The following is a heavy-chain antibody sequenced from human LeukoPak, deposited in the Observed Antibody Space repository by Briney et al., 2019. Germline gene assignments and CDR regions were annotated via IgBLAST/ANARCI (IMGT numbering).Heavy chain of an antibody. D-gene: IGHD3-10*01. V-gene: IGHV4-39*01. J-gene: IGHJ4*02. CDR3: ARLSYGSASHYNIYFDY. CDR2: IYYSGNT. CDR1: GGSISSRSYY. Sequence: SETLSLTCTVSGGSISSRSYYWGWLRHPPGKGVEWIGSIYYSGNTYYNASLKSRVTISGDASKHQFSLNLSSVTAADTAVYYCARLSYGSASHYNIYFDYWGQGTLVTVSA.